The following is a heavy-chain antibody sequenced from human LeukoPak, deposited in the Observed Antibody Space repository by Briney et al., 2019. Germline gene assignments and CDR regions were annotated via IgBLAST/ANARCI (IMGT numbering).Heavy chain of an antibody. J-gene: IGHJ4*02. CDR1: EFTFSNYN. V-gene: IGHV3-21*04. CDR3: AKGYCSGGSCYSGLFDY. D-gene: IGHD2-15*01. CDR2: ISRSGNSI. Sequence: GGSLRLSCAASEFTFSNYNMNWVRQAPGKGLEWVSSISRSGNSIYYADSVKGRFTISRDNSKNTLYLQMNSLRAEDTAVYYCAKGYCSGGSCYSGLFDYWGQGTLVTVSS.